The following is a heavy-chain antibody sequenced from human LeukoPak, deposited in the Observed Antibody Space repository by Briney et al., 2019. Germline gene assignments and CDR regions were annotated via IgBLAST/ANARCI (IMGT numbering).Heavy chain of an antibody. CDR1: GGSISTYY. Sequence: SETLSLTCTVSGGSISTYYWSWIRQPPGKGLEWIGEINHSGSTNYNPSLKSRVTISVDTSKNQFSLKLSSVTAADTAVYYCARGLGTTVTTPRSDYWGQGTLVTVSS. V-gene: IGHV4-34*01. CDR3: ARGLGTTVTTPRSDY. J-gene: IGHJ4*02. CDR2: INHSGST. D-gene: IGHD4-17*01.